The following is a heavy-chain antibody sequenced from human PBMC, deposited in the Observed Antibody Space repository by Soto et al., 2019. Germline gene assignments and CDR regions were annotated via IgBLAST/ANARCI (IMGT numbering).Heavy chain of an antibody. CDR3: ARVGRGRRYYYYGMDV. J-gene: IGHJ6*02. CDR2: IIQSGST. D-gene: IGHD3-10*01. Sequence: PSETLSLTCTVYGGSFSGYYWSWIRQPPGKGLEWIGEIIQSGSTNYTPSLKSRVTISVDTSKNQFSLQLSSVTAADTAVYYCARVGRGRRYYYYGMDVWGQGTTVTVSS. V-gene: IGHV4-34*12. CDR1: GGSFSGYY.